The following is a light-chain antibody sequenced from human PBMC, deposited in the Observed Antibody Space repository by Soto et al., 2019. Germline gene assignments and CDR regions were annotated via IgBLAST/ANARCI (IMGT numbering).Light chain of an antibody. CDR2: WAS. CDR1: QSVLYSSINKNY. Sequence: DIVMTQSPDSLAVSRGEMATINCKSSQSVLYSSINKNYIAWYQQKPGQPPELLSYWASTRESGVPDRLSGTXXGXYXXXXXSXLXAADVAVYYCQYHYFIPHTFGQGTNLEI. V-gene: IGKV4-1*01. CDR3: QYHYFIPHT. J-gene: IGKJ2*01.